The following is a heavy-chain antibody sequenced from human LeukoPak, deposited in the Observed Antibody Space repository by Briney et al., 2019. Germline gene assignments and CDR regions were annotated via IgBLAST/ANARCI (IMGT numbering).Heavy chain of an antibody. CDR1: GGSISGYY. CDR3: ARETSQKGAHYMDV. CDR2: IYYSGYT. J-gene: IGHJ6*03. Sequence: SETLSLTCTVSGGSISGYYWSWLRQPPGKGLKWIGNIYYSGYTTYSPSLRSRVTISVDTSKNQFSLKLSSVTAADTAVYYCARETSQKGAHYMDVWGKGTTITISS. D-gene: IGHD3-16*01. V-gene: IGHV4-59*01.